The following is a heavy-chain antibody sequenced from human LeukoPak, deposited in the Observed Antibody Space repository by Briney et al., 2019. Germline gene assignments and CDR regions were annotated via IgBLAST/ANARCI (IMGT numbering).Heavy chain of an antibody. CDR3: ARWPTSTKWGGFQAPSDIVVVPAAMDAFDI. Sequence: SETLSLTCTVSGGSISSGGYYWSWIRQPPGKGLEWIGYIYHSGSTYYNPSLKSRVTISVDRSKNQFSLKLSSVTAADTAVYYCARWPTSTKWGGFQAPSDIVVVPAAMDAFDIWGQGTMVTVSS. CDR1: GGSISSGGYY. CDR2: IYHSGST. D-gene: IGHD2-2*01. J-gene: IGHJ3*02. V-gene: IGHV4-30-2*01.